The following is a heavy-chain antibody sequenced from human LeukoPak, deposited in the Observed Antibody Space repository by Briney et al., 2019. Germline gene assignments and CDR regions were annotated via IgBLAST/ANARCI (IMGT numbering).Heavy chain of an antibody. V-gene: IGHV4-39*01. D-gene: IGHD3-22*01. CDR1: GGSISSSSYY. CDR3: ARQDYYDSRYYFDY. J-gene: IGHJ4*02. CDR2: IYYSGST. Sequence: SETLSLTCTVSGGSISSSSYYWGWIRQPPGKGLEWIGSIYYSGSTYYNPSLKSRVTISVDTSKNQYSLKLSSVTAADTAVYYCARQDYYDSRYYFDYWGQGTLVTVSS.